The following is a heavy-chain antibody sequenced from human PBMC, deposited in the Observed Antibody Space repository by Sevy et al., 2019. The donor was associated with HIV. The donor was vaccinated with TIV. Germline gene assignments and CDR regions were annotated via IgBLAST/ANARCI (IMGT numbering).Heavy chain of an antibody. CDR1: GFTFSSYW. CDR2: INSDGSST. CDR3: ARDNRIQEGPFDY. V-gene: IGHV3-74*01. Sequence: GGSLRLSCAASGFTFSSYWMHWVRQAPGKGLVWVSRINSDGSSTSYADSVKGRFTIPRDNAKNTLYLQMNSLRAEDTAVYYCARDNRIQEGPFDYWGQGTLVTVSS. J-gene: IGHJ4*02. D-gene: IGHD5-18*01.